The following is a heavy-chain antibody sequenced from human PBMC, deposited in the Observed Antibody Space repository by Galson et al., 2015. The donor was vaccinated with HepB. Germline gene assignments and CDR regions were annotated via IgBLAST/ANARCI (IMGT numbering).Heavy chain of an antibody. CDR1: GFTFSSYS. CDR2: ISSSSSYI. J-gene: IGHJ4*02. V-gene: IGHV3-21*01. Sequence: SLRLSCAASGFTFSSYSMNWVRQAPGKGLEWVSSISSSSSYIYYADSVKGRFTISRDNAKNSLYLQMNSLRAEDTAVYYCARDRVLGSGIAAAGTLVFFDYWCQGTLVTVSS. CDR3: ARDRVLGSGIAAAGTLVFFDY. D-gene: IGHD6-13*01.